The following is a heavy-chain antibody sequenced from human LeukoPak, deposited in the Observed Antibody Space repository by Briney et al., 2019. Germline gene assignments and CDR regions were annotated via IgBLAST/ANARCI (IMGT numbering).Heavy chain of an antibody. J-gene: IGHJ4*02. CDR2: IGTAGDP. Sequence: GGSLRLSCAASGFTFSDSDMHWVRQATGKGLEWASAIGTAGDPYYPGSVKGRFTISRENAKYSFYLQMNSLRAGDTAVYYCARGAYSSGWYGLDYWGQGTLVTVSS. V-gene: IGHV3-13*05. CDR3: ARGAYSSGWYGLDY. D-gene: IGHD6-19*01. CDR1: GFTFSDSD.